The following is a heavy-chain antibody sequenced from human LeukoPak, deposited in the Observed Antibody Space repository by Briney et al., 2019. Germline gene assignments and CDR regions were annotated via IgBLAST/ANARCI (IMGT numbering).Heavy chain of an antibody. D-gene: IGHD6-19*01. J-gene: IGHJ4*02. CDR3: AKDPRTGAVSGIFYFDY. CDR2: IRYDGSNK. Sequence: GGSLRLSCVVSGFTFSVYSMNWVRQAPGKGLEWVAFIRYDGSNKYYADSVKGRFTISRDNSKNTLYLQMDSLRPEDTAVYYCAKDPRTGAVSGIFYFDYWGQGTLLTVSS. V-gene: IGHV3-30*02. CDR1: GFTFSVYS.